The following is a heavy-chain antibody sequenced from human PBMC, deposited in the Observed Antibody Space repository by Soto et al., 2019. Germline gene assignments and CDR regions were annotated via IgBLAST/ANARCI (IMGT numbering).Heavy chain of an antibody. CDR1: GGTFSNYA. CDR2: IIPLFVTA. Sequence: QVQLVQSGAEVKKPGSSVKVSCKASGGTFSNYAISWVRQAPGQGLEWMGGIIPLFVTANYAQKFQGRVTITADESTSTAYMELNSLRSEDTAVYYCARDSRYYFDSSGYFNFDYWGQGTLVTVSS. V-gene: IGHV1-69*12. D-gene: IGHD3-22*01. J-gene: IGHJ4*02. CDR3: ARDSRYYFDSSGYFNFDY.